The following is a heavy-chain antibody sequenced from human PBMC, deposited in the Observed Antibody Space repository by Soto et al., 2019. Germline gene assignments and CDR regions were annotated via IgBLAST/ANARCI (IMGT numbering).Heavy chain of an antibody. J-gene: IGHJ4*02. D-gene: IGHD6-13*01. CDR1: GVSVRSSTYY. CDR2: IYYSGRT. Sequence: SETLSLTCTVSGVSVRSSTYYWGWIRQAPGKGLEWIASIYYSGRTHNNPALKSRVTMSVDTYTNQFSLKMNAVTAADTAVYYFSRHEGGAAADRPLDYWGQGTLVTVSS. V-gene: IGHV4-39*01. CDR3: SRHEGGAAADRPLDY.